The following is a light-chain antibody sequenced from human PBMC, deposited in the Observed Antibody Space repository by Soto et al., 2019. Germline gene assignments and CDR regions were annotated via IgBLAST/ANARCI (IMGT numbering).Light chain of an antibody. CDR2: HAT. V-gene: IGKV1-5*01. CDR1: QSISDW. J-gene: IGKJ1*01. CDR3: QHYNSHRA. Sequence: DIQRTQSPSTLSASVGDRVTITCRASQSISDWFAWYHQXPGTAPKVLINHATSFQSGVPSRFSGSGSGKDFTLTISSLQPDDLASYYCQHYNSHRAFGQGTKVDIK.